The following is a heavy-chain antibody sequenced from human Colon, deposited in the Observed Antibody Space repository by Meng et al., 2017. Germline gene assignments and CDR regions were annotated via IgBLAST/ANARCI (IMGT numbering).Heavy chain of an antibody. CDR3: ARITSSASDH. V-gene: IGHV3-23*01. CDR1: GFTFSNHG. J-gene: IGHJ4*02. Sequence: GESLKISCVGSGFTFSNHGMSWARQAPGKGLEWVSAVGGGGDTTYYADSAKGRFTISRDNSKNTMYLQMNNLRPEDAAVYYCARITSSASDHWGQGTMVTVSS. CDR2: VGGGGDTT.